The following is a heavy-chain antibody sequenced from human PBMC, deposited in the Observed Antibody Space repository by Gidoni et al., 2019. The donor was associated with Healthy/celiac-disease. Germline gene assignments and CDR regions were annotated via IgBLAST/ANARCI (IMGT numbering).Heavy chain of an antibody. CDR1: GYTFTSYY. J-gene: IGHJ3*02. CDR3: ARGSDDSSAEGAFDI. D-gene: IGHD3-22*01. Sequence: QVQLVQSGAEVKKPGASVKVSCKASGYTFTSYYMHWERQDPGQGLELMGIINPSGGSTSYAQKFQGRVTMTRDTSTSTVYMELSSLRSEDTAVYYCARGSDDSSAEGAFDIWGQGTMVTVSS. V-gene: IGHV1-46*03. CDR2: INPSGGST.